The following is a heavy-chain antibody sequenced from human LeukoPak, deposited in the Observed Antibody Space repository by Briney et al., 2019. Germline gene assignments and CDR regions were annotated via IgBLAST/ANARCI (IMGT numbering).Heavy chain of an antibody. CDR2: INAGNGNT. V-gene: IGHV1-3*01. Sequence: ASVKVSCKASGYTFTSYAMHWVRQAPGQRLEWMGWINAGNGNTKYSQKFQGRVTITRDTSASTAYMELSSLRSEDTAVYYCARVVWIQLWYLFDYWGQGTLVTVSS. D-gene: IGHD5-18*01. J-gene: IGHJ4*02. CDR3: ARVVWIQLWYLFDY. CDR1: GYTFTSYA.